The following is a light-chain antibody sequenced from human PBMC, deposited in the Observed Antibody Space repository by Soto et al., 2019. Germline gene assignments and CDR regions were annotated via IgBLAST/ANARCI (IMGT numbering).Light chain of an antibody. J-gene: IGKJ3*01. CDR2: MGT. CDR1: QSLLRENEYKY. V-gene: IGKV2-28*01. Sequence: IVVTQSPLSLSVTPGEPASISCRSSQSLLRENEYKYLDWYLQKPGQSPQLLIYMGTNRASGVPDRFSGNESATDFTLEISRMEAEDVGVYYCIQTQQTPFTFGPGTKLDI. CDR3: IQTQQTPFT.